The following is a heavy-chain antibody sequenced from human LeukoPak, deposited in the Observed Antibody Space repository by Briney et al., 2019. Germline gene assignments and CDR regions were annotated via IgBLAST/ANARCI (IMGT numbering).Heavy chain of an antibody. J-gene: IGHJ4*02. D-gene: IGHD1-26*01. CDR2: ISGSGGST. CDR1: GFTVSSNY. CDR3: AKAPIGGRLSIDY. Sequence: GGSLRLSCAASGFTVSSNYMSWVRQAPGKGLEWVSAISGSGGSTYYADSVKGRFTISRDNSKNTLYLQMNSLRAEDTAVYYCAKAPIGGRLSIDYWGQGTLVTVSS. V-gene: IGHV3-23*01.